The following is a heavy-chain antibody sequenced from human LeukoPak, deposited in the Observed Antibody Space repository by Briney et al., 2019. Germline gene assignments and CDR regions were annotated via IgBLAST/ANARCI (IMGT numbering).Heavy chain of an antibody. CDR3: ASRDGSALDAFDI. D-gene: IGHD2-15*01. Sequence: GGSLRLSCAASGFTFSSYWMSWVRQAPGKGLEWVANIKQDGSEKYYVDSVKGRFTISRDNAKNSLYLQMNSLRAEDTAVYYCASRDGSALDAFDIWGQGTMVTVSS. V-gene: IGHV3-7*01. J-gene: IGHJ3*02. CDR2: IKQDGSEK. CDR1: GFTFSSYW.